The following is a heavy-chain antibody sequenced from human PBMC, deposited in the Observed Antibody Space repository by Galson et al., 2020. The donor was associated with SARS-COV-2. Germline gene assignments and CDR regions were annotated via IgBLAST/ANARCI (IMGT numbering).Heavy chain of an antibody. CDR2: NYPGDSDT. V-gene: IGHV5-51*01. CDR1: GYSFASYW. J-gene: IGHJ2*01. D-gene: IGHD1-26*01. CDR3: ARRAGTYSGWYFDL. Sequence: GESLKISCKGSGYSFASYWIVWVRQMPGKGLEWMGINYPGDSDTKYSPSFQGQVTISADTSISTAYLQWSSLKASDTAIYYCARRAGTYSGWYFDLWGRGTLVTVSS.